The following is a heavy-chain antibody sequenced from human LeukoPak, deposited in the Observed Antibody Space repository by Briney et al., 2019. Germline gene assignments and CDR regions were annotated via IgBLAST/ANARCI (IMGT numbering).Heavy chain of an antibody. J-gene: IGHJ4*02. V-gene: IGHV4-34*01. CDR3: ARRRNRWNLGYCSSTSCPIYPPDY. Sequence: SETLSLTCAVYVGSFSGYYWSCIRYPPGKGLECVGEVNHSGRTNYNPSLKSRVTISVDTSKNQFSLKLSSVTAADTAVYYCARRRNRWNLGYCSSTSCPIYPPDYWGQGTLVTVSS. D-gene: IGHD2-2*01. CDR1: VGSFSGYY. CDR2: VNHSGRT.